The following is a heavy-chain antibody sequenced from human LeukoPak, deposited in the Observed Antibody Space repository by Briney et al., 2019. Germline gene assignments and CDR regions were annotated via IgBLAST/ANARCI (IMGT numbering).Heavy chain of an antibody. Sequence: GASLRLSCAASGFTFSNYAMSWVRQAPGKGLEWVSAITGSGGSTYYADSVKGRFTISRDNSKNTLYLQMNSLRAEDTAVYYCAMWGDYDVLTGYYDPDYWGQGTLVTVSS. CDR1: GFTFSNYA. CDR3: AMWGDYDVLTGYYDPDY. V-gene: IGHV3-23*01. CDR2: ITGSGGST. J-gene: IGHJ4*02. D-gene: IGHD3-9*01.